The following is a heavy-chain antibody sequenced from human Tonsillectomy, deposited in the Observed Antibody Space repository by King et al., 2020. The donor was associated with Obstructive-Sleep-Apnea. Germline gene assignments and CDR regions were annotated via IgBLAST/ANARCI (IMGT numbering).Heavy chain of an antibody. CDR3: ARQLWFGELSTTHRYFDL. V-gene: IGHV4-4*07. CDR1: GGSISTYF. J-gene: IGHJ2*01. CDR2: THTSGTT. Sequence: QLQESGPGLVKPSETLSLTCTVSGGSISTYFWSWIRQPAGKRLEWIGHTHTSGTTTYNPSLKSRVTMSVDTSKNQFSLKLSSVTAADTAVYYCARQLWFGELSTTHRYFDLWGRGTLVTVSS. D-gene: IGHD3-10*01.